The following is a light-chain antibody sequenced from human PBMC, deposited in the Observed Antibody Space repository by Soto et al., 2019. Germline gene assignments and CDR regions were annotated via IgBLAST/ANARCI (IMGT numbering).Light chain of an antibody. J-gene: IGLJ1*01. CDR1: SSNFGAGYD. V-gene: IGLV1-40*01. CDR3: QSYDSSLSAYV. Sequence: QSVLTQPPSVSGAPGQRVTISCTGSSSNFGAGYDAHWYQHLPGTAPKLLIYYNSNRPSGVPDRFSGSKSDTSASLAMTGLQAEDEADYYCQSYDSSLSAYVFGTGTKLTVL. CDR2: YNS.